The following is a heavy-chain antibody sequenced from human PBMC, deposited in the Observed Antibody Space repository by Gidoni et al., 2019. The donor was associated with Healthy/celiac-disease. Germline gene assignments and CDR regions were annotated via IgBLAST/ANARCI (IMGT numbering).Heavy chain of an antibody. CDR3: ARDPPLNYYDSSGYYDY. D-gene: IGHD3-22*01. J-gene: IGHJ4*02. CDR2: ISSSSSYI. Sequence: EVQLVESGGGLVKPGGSLRLSCAASGFTFSSYSMNWCRQAPGKGLEWVSSISSSSSYIYYADSVKGRFTISRDNAKNSLYLQMNSLRAEDTAVYYCARDPPLNYYDSSGYYDYWGQGTLVTVSS. CDR1: GFTFSSYS. V-gene: IGHV3-21*01.